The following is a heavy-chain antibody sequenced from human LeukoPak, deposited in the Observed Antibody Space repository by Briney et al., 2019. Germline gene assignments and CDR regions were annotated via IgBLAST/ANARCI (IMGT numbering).Heavy chain of an antibody. CDR1: GGSISSGNYY. D-gene: IGHD3-10*01. J-gene: IGHJ6*03. V-gene: IGHV4-61*01. CDR3: ARTTMVRGTYYMDV. CDR2: INHSGST. Sequence: SETLSLTCTVSGGSISSGNYYWSWIRQPPGKGLEWIGEINHSGSTNYNPSLKSRVTISVDTSKNQFSLKLSSVTAADTAVYYCARTTMVRGTYYMDVWGKGTTVTISS.